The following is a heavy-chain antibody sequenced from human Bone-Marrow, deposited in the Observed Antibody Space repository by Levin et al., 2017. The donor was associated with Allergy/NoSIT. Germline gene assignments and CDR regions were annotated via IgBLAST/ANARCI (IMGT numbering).Heavy chain of an antibody. D-gene: IGHD2-8*01. CDR3: ARNGAWSFEF. Sequence: GESLKISCASSGFTFSGYWMAWVRQAPGKGLEWVANINRDGGDGYYVDSVKGRFTISRDNARNSLDLQMTSLRVEDTAVYYCARNGAWSFEFWGQGTLVTVS. CDR1: GFTFSGYW. V-gene: IGHV3-7*02. J-gene: IGHJ4*02. CDR2: INRDGGDG.